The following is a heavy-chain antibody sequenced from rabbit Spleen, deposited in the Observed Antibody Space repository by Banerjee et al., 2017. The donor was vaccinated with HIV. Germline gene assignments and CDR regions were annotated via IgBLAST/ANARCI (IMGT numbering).Heavy chain of an antibody. CDR1: GFSFSSSDY. CDR3: ARDSGTSFSSYGMDL. D-gene: IGHD8-1*01. CDR2: IAGSSCGFT. J-gene: IGHJ6*01. Sequence: QQLEESGGGLVKPGASLTLTCTASGFSFSSSDYMCWVRQAPGKGLEWIACIAGSSCGFTYSATWAKGRFTCSKTSSTTVTLQMTSLTVADTATYFCARDSGTSFSSYGMDLWGPGTLVTVS. V-gene: IGHV1S40*01.